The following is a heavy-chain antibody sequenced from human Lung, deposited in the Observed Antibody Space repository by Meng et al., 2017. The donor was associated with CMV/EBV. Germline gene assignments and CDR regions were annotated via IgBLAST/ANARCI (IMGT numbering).Heavy chain of an antibody. Sequence: SXTXSLXCAVYGGSFSGYDWSWIRQSPGKGLEWIGEINHRGSTNYNPSLKSRLTISVDPSKNQFTLKLNSVTAADTAVYYCARGSTSVTMIVVVITAASLAYDSWXQGTXVTVSS. CDR2: INHRGST. J-gene: IGHJ4*02. CDR1: GGSFSGYD. D-gene: IGHD3-22*01. V-gene: IGHV4-34*01. CDR3: ARGSTSVTMIVVVITAASLAYDS.